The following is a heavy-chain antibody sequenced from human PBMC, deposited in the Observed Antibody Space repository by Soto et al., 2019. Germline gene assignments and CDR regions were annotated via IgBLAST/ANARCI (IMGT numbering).Heavy chain of an antibody. V-gene: IGHV3-23*01. CDR1: GFTFTSFA. CDR2: MRGSANEI. Sequence: EVQLLESGGDLVQPGGSLRLSCAASGFTFTSFAMSWARQAPGKGLEWISCMRGSANEIYYADSVKGRFTISRDNPKNTVYLHMSSLRAEDTAVYYCAKDALYNYEKLNYWGQGTLVTVSS. J-gene: IGHJ4*02. CDR3: AKDALYNYEKLNY. D-gene: IGHD5-18*01.